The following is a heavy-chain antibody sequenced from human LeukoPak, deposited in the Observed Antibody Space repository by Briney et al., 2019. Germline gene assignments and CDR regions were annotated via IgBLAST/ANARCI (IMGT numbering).Heavy chain of an antibody. J-gene: IGHJ4*02. CDR3: AIGDSFDF. D-gene: IGHD4-17*01. CDR2: IKQDGSEK. V-gene: IGHV3-7*01. CDR1: GITFSSYW. Sequence: PGGSLRLSCAVSGITFSSYWMSWVRQAPGKGLEWVANIKQDGSEKYYVDSVTGRFTISRDNAKNSLFLQMNSLRAEDTAVYYCAIGDSFDFWGQGTLVTVSS.